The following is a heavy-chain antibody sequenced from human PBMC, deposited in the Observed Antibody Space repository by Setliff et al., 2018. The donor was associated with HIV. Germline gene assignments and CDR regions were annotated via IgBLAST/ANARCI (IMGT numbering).Heavy chain of an antibody. CDR2: IRSKANNYAT. Sequence: GESLKISCAASGFSNSALHWVRQAPGKGLERVGRIRSKANNYATEYGASVKGRFIISRDDSKNMAYLQVNSLRTEDTAIYYCTRHRGSFDYWGLGTLVTVPQ. CDR1: GFSNSA. J-gene: IGHJ4*02. D-gene: IGHD1-26*01. V-gene: IGHV3-73*01. CDR3: TRHRGSFDY.